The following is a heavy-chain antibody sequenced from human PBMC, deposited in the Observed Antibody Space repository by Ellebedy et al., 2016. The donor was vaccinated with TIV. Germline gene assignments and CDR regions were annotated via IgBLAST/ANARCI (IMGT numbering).Heavy chain of an antibody. CDR2: IDPTDSYP. D-gene: IGHD3-10*01. CDR1: GYSFSTYW. Sequence: GESLKISCKASGYSFSTYWLTWVRQMPGKGLEWMGKIDPTDSYPNYSPSFQGLVTISADESASTAYLQWPSLKASDSATYYCSRHRGYGMDVWGQGTTVTVSS. J-gene: IGHJ6*02. V-gene: IGHV5-10-1*01. CDR3: SRHRGYGMDV.